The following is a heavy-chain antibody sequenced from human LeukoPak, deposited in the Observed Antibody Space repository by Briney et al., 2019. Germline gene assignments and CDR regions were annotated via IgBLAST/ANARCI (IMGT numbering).Heavy chain of an antibody. J-gene: IGHJ4*02. V-gene: IGHV4-34*01. Sequence: SETLSLTCAVYGGSFSGYYWSWIRQPPGKGLEWIGEINHSGSTNYNPSLKSRVTKSVDTSKNQFSLKLSSVTAADTAVYYCARNPRRWLQLNYFDYWGQGTLVTVSS. CDR1: GGSFSGYY. CDR3: ARNPRRWLQLNYFDY. D-gene: IGHD5-24*01. CDR2: INHSGST.